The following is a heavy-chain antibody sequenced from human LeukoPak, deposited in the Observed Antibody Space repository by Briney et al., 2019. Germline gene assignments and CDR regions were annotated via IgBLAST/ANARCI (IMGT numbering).Heavy chain of an antibody. CDR3: ARSFRYYDSSGPPPDL. CDR2: IYTSGST. CDR1: GGSISSGSYY. J-gene: IGHJ2*01. D-gene: IGHD3-22*01. V-gene: IGHV4-61*02. Sequence: SETLSLTCIVSGGSISSGSYYWSWIRQPAGKGLEWIGRIYTSGSTNYNPSLKSRVTISVDTSKNQFSLKLSSVTAADTAVYYCARSFRYYDSSGPPPDLWGRGTLVTVSS.